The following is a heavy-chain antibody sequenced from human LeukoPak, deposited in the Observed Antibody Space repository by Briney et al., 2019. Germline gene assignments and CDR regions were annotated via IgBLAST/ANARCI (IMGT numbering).Heavy chain of an antibody. J-gene: IGHJ4*02. D-gene: IGHD6-19*01. CDR1: GFTFRSYG. CDR2: IWYDGSNK. Sequence: PGGSLRLSCAASGFTFRSYGMHWVRQAPGKGLEWVAVIWYDGSNKYYADSVKGRFTISRDNSKNTLYLQMNSLGAEDRAVYYCAREYHSGWYYFDYWGQGTLVTVSS. CDR3: AREYHSGWYYFDY. V-gene: IGHV3-33*01.